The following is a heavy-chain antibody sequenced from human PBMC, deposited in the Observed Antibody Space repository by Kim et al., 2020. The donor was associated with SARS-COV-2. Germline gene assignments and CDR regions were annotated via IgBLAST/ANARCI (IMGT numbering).Heavy chain of an antibody. J-gene: IGHJ4*02. D-gene: IGHD2-21*02. CDR3: AKADCAGDCYVVDY. CDR2: ISPNGGAI. V-gene: IGHV3-9*01. CDR1: GFSFGSYD. Sequence: GGSLRLSCAASGFSFGSYDMHWVRQARGKGLEWVSGISPNGGAISYADSVKGRFTVSRDNAKNSLYLEMKSLRPEDTAFYYCAKADCAGDCYVVDYWGQGTVVTVSS.